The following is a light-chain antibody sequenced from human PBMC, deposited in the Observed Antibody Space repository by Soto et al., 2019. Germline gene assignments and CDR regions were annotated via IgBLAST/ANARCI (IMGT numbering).Light chain of an antibody. J-gene: IGKJ1*01. CDR2: GAS. Sequence: EIVLTQSPGTLSLSPGERATLSCRASQSVSSSYLAWYQQKPGQAPRHLIYGASSRATGIPDRFSGSGSGTDFTLTISRLEPEDFAVYYCQQYGSSLGQGTKVEIK. CDR3: QQYGSS. CDR1: QSVSSSY. V-gene: IGKV3-20*01.